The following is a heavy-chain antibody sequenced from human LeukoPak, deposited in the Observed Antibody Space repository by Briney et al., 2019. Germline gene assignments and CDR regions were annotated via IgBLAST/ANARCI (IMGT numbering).Heavy chain of an antibody. CDR2: ISSSSSYI. J-gene: IGHJ4*02. CDR3: ASNPGDFWSGYSIDY. D-gene: IGHD3-3*01. Sequence: GGSLRLSCAASGFTFSSYSMNWVRQAPGKGLEWVSSISSSSSYIYYADSVKGRFTISRDNAKNSLYLQMNSLRAEDTAVYYCASNPGDFWSGYSIDYWGQGTLVTVSS. V-gene: IGHV3-21*01. CDR1: GFTFSSYS.